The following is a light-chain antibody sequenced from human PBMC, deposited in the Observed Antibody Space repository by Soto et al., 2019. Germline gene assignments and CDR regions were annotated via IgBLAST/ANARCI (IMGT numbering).Light chain of an antibody. J-gene: IGKJ1*01. Sequence: EIVLTQSPGTLSLSPGERATLFCRSSQSVSNNYLAWYQQKPGQAPRLLIYGASNRATGIPDRFSGSGSGTDFTLTISRLEPEDFAVYYCQQYGSSGTFGQGTKVDTK. CDR2: GAS. CDR1: QSVSNNY. CDR3: QQYGSSGT. V-gene: IGKV3-20*01.